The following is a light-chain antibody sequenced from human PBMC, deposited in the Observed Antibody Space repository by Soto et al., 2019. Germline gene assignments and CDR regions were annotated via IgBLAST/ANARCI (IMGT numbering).Light chain of an antibody. CDR3: SSYTRSSTL. Sequence: QSVLTQPASVSGSPGQSITISCTGTSIDVGGYNYVSWYQQHPGKAPKLMIYAVTDRPSGVSSRFSGSKSGNTAPLTISGLQAEDEADYYCSSYTRSSTLFGTGTKVTVL. J-gene: IGLJ1*01. CDR1: SIDVGGYNY. V-gene: IGLV2-14*01. CDR2: AVT.